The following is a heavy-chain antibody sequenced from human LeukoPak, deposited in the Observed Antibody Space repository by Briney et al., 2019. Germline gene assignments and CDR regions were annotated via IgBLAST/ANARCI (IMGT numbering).Heavy chain of an antibody. J-gene: IGHJ6*03. Sequence: GGSLRLSCAGSGFTFSNSAMGWVRQAPGKGLEWVSGVSASGHYTYYADSAKGRFTISRDNSKNTLYLQMNSLRAVDTALYYCAKDGSWGDYYFYFYIDVWGKGTTVTVSS. CDR3: AKDGSWGDYYFYFYIDV. V-gene: IGHV3-23*01. D-gene: IGHD3-16*01. CDR1: GFTFSNSA. CDR2: VSASGHYT.